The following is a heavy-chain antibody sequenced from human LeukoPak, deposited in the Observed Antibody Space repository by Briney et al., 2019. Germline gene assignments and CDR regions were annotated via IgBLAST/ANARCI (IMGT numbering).Heavy chain of an antibody. CDR2: ISSSGSTT. CDR1: GFTFSSYE. Sequence: GGSLRLSCAASGFTFSSYEMNWVRQAPGKGLEWVSYISSSGSTTYYADSVKGRFTISRDNSKNTLYLQMNSLRAEDTAVYYCAKALGYSSSWYEIDYWGQGTLVTVSS. CDR3: AKALGYSSSWYEIDY. J-gene: IGHJ4*02. D-gene: IGHD6-13*01. V-gene: IGHV3-48*03.